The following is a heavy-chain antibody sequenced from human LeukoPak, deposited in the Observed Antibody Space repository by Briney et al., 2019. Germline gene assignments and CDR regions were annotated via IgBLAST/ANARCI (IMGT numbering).Heavy chain of an antibody. CDR2: IYYSGST. V-gene: IGHV4-39*07. D-gene: IGHD1-26*01. CDR1: GGSISSSSYY. CDR3: ARVGATGPNEDY. Sequence: SETLSLTCTVSGGSISSSSYYWGWIRQPPGKGLEWIGSIYYSGSTYYNPSLKSRVTISVDTSKNQFSLKLSSVTAADTAVYYCARVGATGPNEDYWGQGTLVTVSS. J-gene: IGHJ4*02.